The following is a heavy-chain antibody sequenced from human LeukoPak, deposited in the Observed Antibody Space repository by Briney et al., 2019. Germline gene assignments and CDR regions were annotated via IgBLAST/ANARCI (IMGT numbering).Heavy chain of an antibody. J-gene: IGHJ4*02. CDR2: IYYSGTT. CDR3: AGHGRYYFDY. Sequence: SETLSLTCSVSGGSISGAYYWSWIRQHPGKGLEYFGYIYYSGTTYYNPSLKSRVTISVDTSKNQFSLKLSSVTAADTAVYYCAGHGRYYFDYWGQGTLVTVSS. D-gene: IGHD1-26*01. V-gene: IGHV4-61*08. CDR1: GGSISGAYY.